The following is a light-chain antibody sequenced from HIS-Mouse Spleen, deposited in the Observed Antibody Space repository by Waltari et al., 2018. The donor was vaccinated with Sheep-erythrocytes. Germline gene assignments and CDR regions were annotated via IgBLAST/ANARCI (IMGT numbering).Light chain of an antibody. CDR1: QSVLYSSNNKNY. V-gene: IGKV4-1*01. J-gene: IGKJ2*01. Sequence: DIVMTQSPDSLAVSLGERATINCKSSQSVLYSSNNKNYLAWYQQKPGQPPKLLIYWALTRASGVPDRFSGSGSGTDFTLTISSLQAEDVAVYYCQQYYSTPPMYTFGQGTKLEIK. CDR2: WAL. CDR3: QQYYSTPPMYT.